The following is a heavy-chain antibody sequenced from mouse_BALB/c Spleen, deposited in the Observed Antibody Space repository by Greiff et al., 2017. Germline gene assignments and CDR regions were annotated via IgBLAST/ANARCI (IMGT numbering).Heavy chain of an antibody. CDR2: IWAGGST. CDR1: GFSLTSYG. D-gene: IGHD4-1*01. Sequence: QVQLKESGPGLVAPSQSLSITCTVSGFSLTSYGVHWVRQPPGKGLEWLGVIWAGGSTNYNSALMSRLSISKDNSKSQVFLKLNSLQTDDTATYYCAKRNWDDAMDYWGQGTSVTVSS. V-gene: IGHV2-9*02. CDR3: AKRNWDDAMDY. J-gene: IGHJ4*01.